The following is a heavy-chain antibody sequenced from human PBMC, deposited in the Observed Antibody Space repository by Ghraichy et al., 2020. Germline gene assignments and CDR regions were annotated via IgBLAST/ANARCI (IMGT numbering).Heavy chain of an antibody. CDR1: GLTFSSYQ. J-gene: IGHJ4*02. CDR3: ARDRQMAR. D-gene: IGHD5-24*01. V-gene: IGHV3-7*03. CDR2: IKQDGSES. Sequence: GGSLRLSCAVSGLTFSSYQMTWVRQTPGKGLEWVANIKQDGSESYYVDSVKGRFTISRDNAKNSLYLQMNSLRVEDKAVYFCARDRQMARWGQGTLVIVSS.